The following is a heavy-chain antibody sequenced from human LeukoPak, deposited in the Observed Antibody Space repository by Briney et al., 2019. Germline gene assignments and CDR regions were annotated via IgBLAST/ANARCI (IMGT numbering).Heavy chain of an antibody. Sequence: ASVKVSCKASGYTFTSYDINWVRQATGQGLEWMGWMNPNSGNTGYAQKFQGRVTITRNTSISTAYMELSSLRSEDTAVYYCARGRPIWHDSGSYGWFDPWGQGTLVTVSS. D-gene: IGHD1-26*01. CDR3: ARGRPIWHDSGSYGWFDP. J-gene: IGHJ5*02. CDR1: GYTFTSYD. V-gene: IGHV1-8*03. CDR2: MNPNSGNT.